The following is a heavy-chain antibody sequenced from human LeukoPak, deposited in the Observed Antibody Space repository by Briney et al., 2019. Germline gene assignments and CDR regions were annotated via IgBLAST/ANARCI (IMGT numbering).Heavy chain of an antibody. Sequence: GGSLRLSCAASGFRFTSYWLTWVRQAPGKGLEWVGNIGQDGSVKNYADSVKGRFTISRDNAKNSVFLQMNSLRAEDTAFYYCGNQCSGGICPENWGRGTLVTVSS. CDR2: IGQDGSVK. V-gene: IGHV3-7*01. J-gene: IGHJ4*02. CDR3: GNQCSGGICPEN. CDR1: GFRFTSYW. D-gene: IGHD2-15*01.